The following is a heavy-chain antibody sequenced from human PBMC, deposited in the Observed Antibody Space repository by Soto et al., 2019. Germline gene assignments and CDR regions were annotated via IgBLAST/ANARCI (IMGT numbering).Heavy chain of an antibody. D-gene: IGHD5-12*01. V-gene: IGHV1-58*02. Sequence: SVKVSCKASGGTFSSYTISWVRQAPGQRLKWMGRIIAGSGHTNYAQTFQERVTVTRDKSTSTAYMELSSLRSEDTAEYYCVADRVSGSDWSRGFDIWGQGTMVTVSS. CDR2: IIAGSGHT. CDR1: GGTFSSYT. J-gene: IGHJ3*02. CDR3: VADRVSGSDWSRGFDI.